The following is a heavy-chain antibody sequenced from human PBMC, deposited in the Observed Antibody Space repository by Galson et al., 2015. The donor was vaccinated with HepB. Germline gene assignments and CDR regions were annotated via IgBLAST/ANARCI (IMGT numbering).Heavy chain of an antibody. CDR3: ARAADVVVNMDV. D-gene: IGHD2-21*01. Sequence: TLSLTCTVSGGSISSDYWSWIRQPPGKGLEWIGYIYYRGNTNYNPSLKSRVTISVDTSKKHFSLKLSSVTAADTAVYFCARAADVVVNMDVWGIGTTVTVSS. V-gene: IGHV4-59*01. CDR2: IYYRGNT. J-gene: IGHJ6*03. CDR1: GGSISSDY.